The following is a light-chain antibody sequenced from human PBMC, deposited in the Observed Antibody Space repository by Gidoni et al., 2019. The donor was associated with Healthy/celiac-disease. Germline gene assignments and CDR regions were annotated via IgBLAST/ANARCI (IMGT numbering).Light chain of an antibody. V-gene: IGKV3-20*01. Sequence: EIVLTQSTGTLSLSPGERATLSCRASQSVSSSYLAWYQQKPGQAPRLLIYGASSRATGIPDRFSGSGSGTDFTLTISRLEPEDFAVYYCQHYGSSPFTFXPXTKVXIK. CDR1: QSVSSSY. CDR2: GAS. J-gene: IGKJ3*01. CDR3: QHYGSSPFT.